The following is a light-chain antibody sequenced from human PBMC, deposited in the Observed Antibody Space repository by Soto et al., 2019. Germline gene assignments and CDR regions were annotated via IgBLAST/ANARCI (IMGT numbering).Light chain of an antibody. CDR3: QQYETFSGT. J-gene: IGKJ1*01. CDR1: QDIANY. CDR2: ATS. Sequence: DIQLTQSPSFLSASVGDRVTITCRASQDIANYLAWYQQKPGKAPKFLIYATSTFQSGLPSRFSGSGSGTEFTLTISSLQPDDFATYYCQQYETFSGTFGPGTKVDIK. V-gene: IGKV1-9*01.